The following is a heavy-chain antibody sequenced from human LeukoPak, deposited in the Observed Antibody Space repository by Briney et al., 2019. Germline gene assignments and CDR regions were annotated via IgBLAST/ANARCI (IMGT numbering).Heavy chain of an antibody. D-gene: IGHD3-16*01. CDR3: ARGRASILGYYFDY. V-gene: IGHV4-34*01. CDR1: GGSFSGYY. Sequence: PSETLSLTCAVYGGSFSGYYWSWIRQPPVKGLEWIGEINHSGSTNYNPSLKSRVTISVDTSKNQFSLKLSSVTAADTAVYYCARGRASILGYYFDYWGQGTLVTVSS. CDR2: INHSGST. J-gene: IGHJ4*02.